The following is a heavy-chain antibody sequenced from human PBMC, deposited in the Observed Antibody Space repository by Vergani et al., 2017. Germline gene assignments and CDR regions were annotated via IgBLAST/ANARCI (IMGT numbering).Heavy chain of an antibody. Sequence: VQLVESGGGLVQPGGSLRLSCAASGFTVSSNYMSWVRQAPGKGLEWVATISFDGNKKDYTEAVRGRFTISRDSSKTLYLQMDSLRVEDTAVYYCARFSRPYYDFWSGYYVTDYYYMDVWGKGTTVTVSS. CDR1: GFTVSSNY. CDR3: ARFSRPYYDFWSGYYVTDYYYMDV. J-gene: IGHJ6*03. CDR2: ISFDGNKK. V-gene: IGHV3-30*03. D-gene: IGHD3-3*01.